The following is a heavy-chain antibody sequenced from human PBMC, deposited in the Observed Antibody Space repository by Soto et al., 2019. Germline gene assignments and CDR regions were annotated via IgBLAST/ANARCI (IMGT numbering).Heavy chain of an antibody. CDR3: ARGPLRNWFDP. J-gene: IGHJ5*02. CDR2: INAGNGNT. D-gene: IGHD5-12*01. Sequence: ASVKVSCKASGYTFTSYAMHWVRQAPGQRLEWVGWINAGNGNTKYSQKFQGRVTITKNTSASTAYMELSSLRSEDTAVYYCARGPLRNWFDPWGQGTLVTVYS. CDR1: GYTFTSYA. V-gene: IGHV1-3*01.